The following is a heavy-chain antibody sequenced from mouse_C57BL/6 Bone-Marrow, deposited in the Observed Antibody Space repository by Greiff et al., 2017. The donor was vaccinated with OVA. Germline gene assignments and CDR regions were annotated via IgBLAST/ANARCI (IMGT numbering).Heavy chain of an antibody. CDR3: ARGGCLRGARDY. J-gene: IGHJ4*01. D-gene: IGHD2-2*01. V-gene: IGHV1-69*01. CDR1: GYTFTSYW. Sequence: QVQLQQPGAELVMPGASVKLSCKASGYTFTSYWMHWVKQRPGQGLEWIGEVDPSDSYHNYNQKSKGKSTLTVDKSSSTAYMQLSSLTSEDSAVYYGARGGCLRGARDYWGQGTSVTVSS. CDR2: VDPSDSYH.